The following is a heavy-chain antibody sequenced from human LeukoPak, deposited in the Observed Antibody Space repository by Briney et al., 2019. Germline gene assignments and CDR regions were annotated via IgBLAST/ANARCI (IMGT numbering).Heavy chain of an antibody. D-gene: IGHD6-13*01. Sequence: PGGSLRLSCVASGFTFKNSWMHWVRQVPGKGLVWVSRMDADGSNTHYVDSVKGRFTISRDNAKNSLYLQMNSLRDEDTALYYCAKGGRHSSSWNEYWGQGTLVTVSS. J-gene: IGHJ4*02. CDR2: MDADGSNT. CDR3: AKGGRHSSSWNEY. V-gene: IGHV3-74*01. CDR1: GFTFKNSW.